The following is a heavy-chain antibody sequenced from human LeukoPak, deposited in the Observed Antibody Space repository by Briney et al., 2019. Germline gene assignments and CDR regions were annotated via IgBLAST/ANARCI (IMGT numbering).Heavy chain of an antibody. CDR1: GYTFTSYG. V-gene: IGHV1-18*01. CDR2: ISDYNGNT. Sequence: ASVKVSCKASGYTFTSYGISWVRQAPGQGLEWMGWISDYNGNTNYAQKLQDRVTMTSDTSTSTAYMQLRTLRSYDTAVYYCARDLYRDWLPVSWFDPWGQGTLVTVSS. D-gene: IGHD3/OR15-3a*01. CDR3: ARDLYRDWLPVSWFDP. J-gene: IGHJ5*02.